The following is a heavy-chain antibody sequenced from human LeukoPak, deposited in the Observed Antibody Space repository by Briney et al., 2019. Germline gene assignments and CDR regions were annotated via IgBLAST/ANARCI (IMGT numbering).Heavy chain of an antibody. CDR3: VPSNDYYYYFDY. V-gene: IGHV1-2*02. Sequence: ASVKVSCKASGYTFTGYYMHWVRQAPGQGREWMGWINPNSGGTNYPLKFQGRVTMTRDTSISPAYMELSRLTSDDTAVYYCVPSNDYYYYFDYWGQGTLVTVSS. J-gene: IGHJ4*02. D-gene: IGHD3-22*01. CDR1: GYTFTGYY. CDR2: INPNSGGT.